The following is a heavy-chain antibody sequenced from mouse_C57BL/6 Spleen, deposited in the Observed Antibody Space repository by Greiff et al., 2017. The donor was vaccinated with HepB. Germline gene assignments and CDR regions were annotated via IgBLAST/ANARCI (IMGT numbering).Heavy chain of an antibody. CDR2: IYPGDGDT. J-gene: IGHJ2*01. CDR3: ARIGTTLYFDY. D-gene: IGHD4-1*01. Sequence: QVQLQQSGAELVKPGASVKISCKASGYAFSSYWMNWVKQRPGKGLEWIGQIYPGDGDTNYNGKFKGKATLTADKSSSTAYMQLSSLTSEDSAVYFCARIGTTLYFDYWGQGTTLTVSS. CDR1: GYAFSSYW. V-gene: IGHV1-80*01.